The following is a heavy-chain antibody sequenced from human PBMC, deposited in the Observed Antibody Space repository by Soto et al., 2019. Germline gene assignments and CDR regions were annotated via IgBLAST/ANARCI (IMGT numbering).Heavy chain of an antibody. V-gene: IGHV3-15*01. CDR2: IKSNTDGGTA. D-gene: IGHD3-9*01. J-gene: IGHJ4*02. CDR1: GLNLSHPW. CDR3: TTGIYYDILTGYHNVAY. Sequence: GGFLRLSCAASGLNLSHPWMTWVRQAAGKGLEWVGRIKSNTDGGTADYAAPVKGRFTISRDDSKNTVYLQMNSLKTEDTAVYYCTTGIYYDILTGYHNVAYWGQGTLVTVSS.